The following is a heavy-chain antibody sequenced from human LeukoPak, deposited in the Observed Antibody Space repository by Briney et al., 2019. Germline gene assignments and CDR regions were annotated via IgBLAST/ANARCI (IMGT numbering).Heavy chain of an antibody. J-gene: IGHJ6*03. V-gene: IGHV4-4*09. CDR1: GGSISSYY. Sequence: SETLTLTCTVSGGSISSYYWSWIRQPPGKGLEWIGYNYTSGSTNYNPSLKSRVTISVDTSKNQFSLKLSSVTAADTAVYYCARLARDIVVVPAAQANYYYYYYMDVWGKGTTVTVSS. D-gene: IGHD2-2*01. CDR2: NYTSGST. CDR3: ARLARDIVVVPAAQANYYYYYYMDV.